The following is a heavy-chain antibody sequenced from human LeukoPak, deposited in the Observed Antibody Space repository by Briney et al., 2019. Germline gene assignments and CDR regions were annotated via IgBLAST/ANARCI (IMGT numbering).Heavy chain of an antibody. D-gene: IGHD6-13*01. CDR1: GFTFSSYV. CDR2: ISSSGGST. Sequence: GGSLRLSCAASGFTFSSYVMTWVRQAPGKGLEWVSAISSSGGSTYYGDSVKGRFTISRDNSKNTLCLQMNSLRVEDTAVYYCVKVTGYSSSEDYWGQGTLVTVSS. J-gene: IGHJ4*02. V-gene: IGHV3-23*01. CDR3: VKVTGYSSSEDY.